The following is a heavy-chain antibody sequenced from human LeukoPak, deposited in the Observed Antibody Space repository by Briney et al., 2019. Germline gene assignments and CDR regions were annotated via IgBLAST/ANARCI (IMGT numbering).Heavy chain of an antibody. J-gene: IGHJ4*02. D-gene: IGHD3-10*01. CDR1: RFSYSNYG. CDR2: VKSDGSNP. CDR3: ARDIVSGSGSLDY. Sequence: GSLRHSCAASRFSYSNYGMHWVRQARWKGLVWVSRVKSDGSNPSYPHSVKGRFTISRDNAENMLYLQMNSLGAEDTAVYYCARDIVSGSGSLDYWGQGTLVTVSS. V-gene: IGHV3-74*01.